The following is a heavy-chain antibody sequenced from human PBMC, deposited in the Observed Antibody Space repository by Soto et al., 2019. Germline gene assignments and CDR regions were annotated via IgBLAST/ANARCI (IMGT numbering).Heavy chain of an antibody. V-gene: IGHV1-18*01. J-gene: IGHJ4*01. Sequence: XSVKVASKASGYTFTSYGIGWGRQAPGQGLEWMAWINPYNGNTKYAEKFLGRVTVTTDTSTATAYMEVRSLTSDDTAVFYCARLGVRLAAPRVWPYSGHGTPVTVSS. CDR2: INPYNGNT. CDR3: ARLGVRLAAPRVWPY. CDR1: GYTFTSYG. D-gene: IGHD6-13*01.